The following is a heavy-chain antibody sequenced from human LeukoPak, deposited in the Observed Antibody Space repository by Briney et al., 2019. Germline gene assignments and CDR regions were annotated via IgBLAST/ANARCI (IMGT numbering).Heavy chain of an antibody. Sequence: SGTLSLTCTVSGDSISSYYWSWIRQPPGKGLEWIGYISYSRRTNYSPSLKSRVTISVDTSKHQFFMKLSSVTAADTAVYYCASNRLYSRLPFDYWGQGTLVT. V-gene: IGHV4-59*08. CDR3: ASNRLYSRLPFDY. D-gene: IGHD6-13*01. CDR1: GDSISSYY. J-gene: IGHJ4*02. CDR2: ISYSRRT.